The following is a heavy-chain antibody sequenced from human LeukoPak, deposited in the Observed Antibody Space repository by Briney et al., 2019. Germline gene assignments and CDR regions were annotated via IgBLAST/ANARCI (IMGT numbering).Heavy chain of an antibody. CDR2: ISWSSGSI. CDR1: GFTFDDYA. CDR3: AKAVGDGYNPWYFDY. D-gene: IGHD5-24*01. J-gene: IGHJ4*02. Sequence: PGRSLRLSCAASGFTFDDYAMHWVRQAPGKGLEWVSGISWSSGSIGYADSVKGRFTISRDNAKNSLYLQMNSLRAEDTALYYCAKAVGDGYNPWYFDYWGQGTLVTVSS. V-gene: IGHV3-9*01.